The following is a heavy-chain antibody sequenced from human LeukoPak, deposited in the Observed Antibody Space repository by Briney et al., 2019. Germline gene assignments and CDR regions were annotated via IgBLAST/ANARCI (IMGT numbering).Heavy chain of an antibody. D-gene: IGHD6-13*01. V-gene: IGHV4-59*06. J-gene: IGHJ4*02. CDR1: GGSISSYY. CDR3: ARGSLSNSWYFDY. CDR2: IYYSGST. Sequence: SETLSLTCTVSGGSISSYYWSWIRQYPGKGLEWIGYIYYSGSTYYNPSLKSRVTTLVDTSKNQFSLKLSSVTAADTAVYYCARGSLSNSWYFDYWGQGTLVIVSS.